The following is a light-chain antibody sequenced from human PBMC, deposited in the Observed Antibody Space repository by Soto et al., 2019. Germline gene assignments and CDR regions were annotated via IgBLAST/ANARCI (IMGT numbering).Light chain of an antibody. CDR1: QSISDT. CDR2: GAS. V-gene: IGKV3-11*01. Sequence: EIVMTQSPATLSVSAGGRAALSCRASQSISDTLAWYQQKPGQAPRLLIYGASTRAPGFPARFSGSGSGTDFTLTISSLEPEDFAVYYCQQRSNWPPITFGQGTRLEIK. J-gene: IGKJ5*01. CDR3: QQRSNWPPIT.